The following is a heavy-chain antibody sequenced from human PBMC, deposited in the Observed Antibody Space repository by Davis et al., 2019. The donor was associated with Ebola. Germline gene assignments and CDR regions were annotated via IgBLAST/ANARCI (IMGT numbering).Heavy chain of an antibody. Sequence: GESLKISCKDSGNSFTSHWIGWMRQMPGKGLEWMGIIYTGDSDTRYNPSFRGRVTISADKSIKTAFLQWSSLKASDTAMYYCARGHGLDVWGQGTTVTVPS. J-gene: IGHJ6*02. CDR3: ARGHGLDV. CDR1: GNSFTSHW. CDR2: IYTGDSDT. V-gene: IGHV5-51*01.